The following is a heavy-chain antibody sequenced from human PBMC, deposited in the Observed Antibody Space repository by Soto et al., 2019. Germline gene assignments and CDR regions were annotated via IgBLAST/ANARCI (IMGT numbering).Heavy chain of an antibody. CDR2: INWNSNSV. Sequence: EVQLVESGGGLVQPGRSLRLSCAASGFTFDDFAMHWVRQAPGKGLEWVSGINWNSNSVGYADSVKGRFTISRDNAKNSLSLRMNSLRAEDTALYFCVRGSHSDYGDYGYFEFWGQGTLV. CDR1: GFTFDDFA. J-gene: IGHJ4*02. V-gene: IGHV3-9*01. CDR3: VRGSHSDYGDYGYFEF. D-gene: IGHD4-17*01.